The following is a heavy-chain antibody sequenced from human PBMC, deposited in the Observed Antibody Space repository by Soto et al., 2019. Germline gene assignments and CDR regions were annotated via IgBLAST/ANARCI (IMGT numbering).Heavy chain of an antibody. CDR3: ARDSTMTSTWRALDV. D-gene: IGHD5-12*01. CDR1: GGSISTRDYF. V-gene: IGHV4-31*03. Sequence: QVQLQESGPGLVKPSQTLSLTCTVSGGSISTRDYFWGWVRQHPGKGLEWIGYIFYSGSTYYNPSLQSRLTISVDTSKNQFSLRLASVTAADTAVYYCARDSTMTSTWRALDVWGQGTTVTVSS. J-gene: IGHJ6*02. CDR2: IFYSGST.